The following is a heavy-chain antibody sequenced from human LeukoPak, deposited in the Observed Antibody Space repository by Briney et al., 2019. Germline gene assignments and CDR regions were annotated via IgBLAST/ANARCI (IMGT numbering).Heavy chain of an antibody. CDR2: IYYSGST. CDR1: GGSISSYY. J-gene: IGHJ3*02. CDR3: ARDLIVADAFDI. V-gene: IGHV4-59*01. Sequence: SETLSLTCTVSGGSISSYYWSWIRQPPGKGLEWIGYIYYSGSTNYNPSLKSRVTISVDTSKNQFSLKLSSVTAADTAVYYCARDLIVADAFDIWGQGTMVTVSS. D-gene: IGHD3-22*01.